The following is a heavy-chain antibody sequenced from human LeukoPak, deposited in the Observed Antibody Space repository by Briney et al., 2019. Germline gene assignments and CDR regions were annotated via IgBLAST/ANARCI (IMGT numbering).Heavy chain of an antibody. CDR2: NWKGGST. V-gene: IGHV3-20*01. Sequence: GGSLRLSCAASGFAFDDYGMRWVRQAPGKGLEWVSGNWKGGSTGYADSVKGRFTISRDNAKNSLYLQMNSLRAEDTALYHCARALYYDFWSGSPDDAFDIWGQGTMVTVSS. CDR1: GFAFDDYG. J-gene: IGHJ3*02. D-gene: IGHD3-3*01. CDR3: ARALYYDFWSGSPDDAFDI.